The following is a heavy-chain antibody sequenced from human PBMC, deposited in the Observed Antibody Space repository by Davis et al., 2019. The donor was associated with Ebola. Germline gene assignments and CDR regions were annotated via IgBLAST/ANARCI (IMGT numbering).Heavy chain of an antibody. CDR3: ARAFLRLGGTKATIDY. V-gene: IGHV3-30*03. D-gene: IGHD3-16*01. CDR1: GFTFSSYG. J-gene: IGHJ4*02. Sequence: GESLKISCAASGFTFSSYGMHWVRQAPGKGLEWVSVISYDGSNKYYADSVKGRFTISRDNSKNTLYLQMNSLRAEDTAVYYCARAFLRLGGTKATIDYWGQGTLVTVSS. CDR2: ISYDGSNK.